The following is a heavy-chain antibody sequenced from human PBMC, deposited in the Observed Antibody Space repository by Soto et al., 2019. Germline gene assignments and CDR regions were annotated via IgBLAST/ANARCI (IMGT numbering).Heavy chain of an antibody. Sequence: SETLSLTCPVSGGSISSYYWSWIRQPPGKGLEWIGYIYYSGSTNYNPSLKSRVTISVDTSKNQFSLKLSSVTAADTAVYYCARDDYYYGMDVWGQGTTVTVSS. J-gene: IGHJ6*02. CDR2: IYYSGST. CDR3: ARDDYYYGMDV. CDR1: GGSISSYY. V-gene: IGHV4-59*01.